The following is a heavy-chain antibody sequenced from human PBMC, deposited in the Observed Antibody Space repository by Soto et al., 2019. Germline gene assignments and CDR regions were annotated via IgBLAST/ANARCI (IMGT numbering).Heavy chain of an antibody. Sequence: GGSLRLSCAASGFTFSNFHMNWVRQASGKGLEWVGRIRSKANSYATAYAASVKGRFTISRDDSKNTAYLQMNSLKTEDTAVYYCTTLMVEEVPAAMFDYWGQGTLVTVSS. CDR2: IRSKANSYAT. CDR3: TTLMVEEVPAAMFDY. CDR1: GFTFSNFH. V-gene: IGHV3-73*01. J-gene: IGHJ4*02. D-gene: IGHD2-2*01.